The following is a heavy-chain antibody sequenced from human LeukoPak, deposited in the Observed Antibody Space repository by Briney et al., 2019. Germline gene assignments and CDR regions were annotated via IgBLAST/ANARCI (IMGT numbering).Heavy chain of an antibody. J-gene: IGHJ4*02. CDR1: GFTFSSYS. Sequence: GGSLRLSCAASGFTFSSYSMNWVRQAPGKGLEWVSYIRSSSSYTKYADSVKGRFTISRDNAKNSLYLQMNSLRAEDTAVYYCARGYCSSSSCPLNDYWGQGTLVTVSS. CDR2: IRSSSSYT. CDR3: ARGYCSSSSCPLNDY. V-gene: IGHV3-21*05. D-gene: IGHD2-2*01.